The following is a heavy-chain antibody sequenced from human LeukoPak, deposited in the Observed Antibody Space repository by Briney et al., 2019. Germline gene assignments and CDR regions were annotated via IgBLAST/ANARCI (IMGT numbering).Heavy chain of an antibody. CDR2: ISNDGNNK. CDR1: GFTFSNAW. V-gene: IGHV3-30*18. Sequence: GGSLRLSCAASGFTFSNAWMSWVRQAPGKGLEWVAAISNDGNNKFYADSVKGRFTISRDNPKNTMNLQMNSLRAEDTAVYYCAKGGGVIGRSYYFDYWGQGTLVTVSS. CDR3: AKGGGVIGRSYYFDY. D-gene: IGHD2-8*02. J-gene: IGHJ4*02.